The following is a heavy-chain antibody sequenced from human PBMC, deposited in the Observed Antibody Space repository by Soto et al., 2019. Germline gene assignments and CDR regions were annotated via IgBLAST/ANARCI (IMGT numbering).Heavy chain of an antibody. V-gene: IGHV3-7*01. CDR2: IKQDGSEK. CDR1: GFTFSSYW. J-gene: IGHJ4*02. Sequence: PGGSLRLSCAASGFTFSSYWMSWVRQAPGKGQEWVANIKQDGSEKYYVDSVKGRFTISRDNAKNSLYLQMNSLRAEDTAVYYCARVEGYSSSWYYFDYWGQGTLVTVSS. D-gene: IGHD6-13*01. CDR3: ARVEGYSSSWYYFDY.